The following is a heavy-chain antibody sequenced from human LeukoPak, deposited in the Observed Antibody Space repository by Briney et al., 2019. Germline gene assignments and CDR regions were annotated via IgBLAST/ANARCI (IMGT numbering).Heavy chain of an antibody. CDR2: IFYSGST. D-gene: IGHD2-15*01. CDR3: ARHAGCSGASCYSGFPDY. CDR1: GGSISSSY. J-gene: IGHJ4*02. V-gene: IGHV4-59*08. Sequence: SETLSLTCTVSGGSISSSYWSWIRQPPGKGLEWIGYIFYSGSTKYNPSLKSRVTISQDTSKNQFSLKLSSVAAADTAVYYCARHAGCSGASCYSGFPDYWGQGTLVTVSA.